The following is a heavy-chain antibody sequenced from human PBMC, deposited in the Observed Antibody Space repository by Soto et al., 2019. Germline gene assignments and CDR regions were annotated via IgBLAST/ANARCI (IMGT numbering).Heavy chain of an antibody. D-gene: IGHD3-22*01. V-gene: IGHV4-31*03. Sequence: QVQLQESGPGLVKPSQTLSLTCTVSGGSISSGGYYWSWIRQHPGKGLEWIGYIYYSGSTYYNPFFKSRVTRSECTSKNRCSWKLSSVTAAGTGVYYCAREQDSSGIDAFDIWGQGTMVTVSS. CDR2: IYYSGST. CDR3: AREQDSSGIDAFDI. J-gene: IGHJ3*02. CDR1: GGSISSGGYY.